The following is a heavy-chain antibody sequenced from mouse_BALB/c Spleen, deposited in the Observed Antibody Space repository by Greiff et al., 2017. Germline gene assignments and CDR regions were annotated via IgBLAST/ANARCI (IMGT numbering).Heavy chain of an antibody. CDR3: ARSVTGTRGYWYFDV. Sequence: EVQRVESGGGLVQPGGSRKLSCAASGFTFSSFGMHWVRQAPEKGLEWVAYISSGSSTIYYADTVKGRFTISRDNPKNTLFLQMTSLRSEDTAMYYCARSVTGTRGYWYFDVWGAGTTVTVSS. CDR2: ISSGSSTI. J-gene: IGHJ1*01. V-gene: IGHV5-17*02. D-gene: IGHD4-1*01. CDR1: GFTFSSFG.